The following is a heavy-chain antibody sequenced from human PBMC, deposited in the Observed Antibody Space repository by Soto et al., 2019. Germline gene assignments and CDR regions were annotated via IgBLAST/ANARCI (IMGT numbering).Heavy chain of an antibody. D-gene: IGHD6-19*01. V-gene: IGHV1-18*01. CDR1: AYTFPSDG. Sequence: ASVTASSAASAYTFPSDGIGWLRQAPGQGLEWMGWISAYNGNTNYAQKLQGRVTMTTDTSTSTAYMELRSLRSDDTAVYYCAREYSSGWHIYYYYGMDVWGQGTTVTVSS. CDR2: ISAYNGNT. J-gene: IGHJ6*02. CDR3: AREYSSGWHIYYYYGMDV.